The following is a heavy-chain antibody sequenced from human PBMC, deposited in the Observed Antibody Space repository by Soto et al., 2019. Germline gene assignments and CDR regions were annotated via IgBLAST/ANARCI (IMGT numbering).Heavy chain of an antibody. D-gene: IGHD3-22*01. CDR1: GYSFTSYW. V-gene: IGHV5-51*01. Sequence: GESLKISCKGSGYSFTSYWIGWVRQMPGKGLEWMGIIYPGDSDTRYSPSFQGQVTISADKSISTAYLQWSSLKASDTAMYYCARMYSDFAMIVVADKVGKTHAFDIWGQGTMVTVSS. CDR3: ARMYSDFAMIVVADKVGKTHAFDI. J-gene: IGHJ3*02. CDR2: IYPGDSDT.